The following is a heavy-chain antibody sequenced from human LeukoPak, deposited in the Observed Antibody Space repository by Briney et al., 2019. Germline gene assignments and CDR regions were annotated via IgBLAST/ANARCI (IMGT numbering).Heavy chain of an antibody. CDR1: GYTFTSYG. CDR2: ISAYNGNT. V-gene: IGHV1-18*01. CDR3: ARGSGYSYAYWNWFDP. J-gene: IGHJ5*02. Sequence: ASVKVSCEASGYTFTSYGISWVRQAPGQGLEWMGWISAYNGNTNYAQKLQGRVTMTTDTSTSTAYMELRSLRSDDTAVYYCARGSGYSYAYWNWFDPWGQGTLVAVSS. D-gene: IGHD5-18*01.